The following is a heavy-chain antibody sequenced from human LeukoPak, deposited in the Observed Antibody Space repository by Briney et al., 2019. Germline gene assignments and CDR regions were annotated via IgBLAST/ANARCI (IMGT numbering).Heavy chain of an antibody. J-gene: IGHJ4*02. Sequence: GGSLRLSCAASGFTFSSYGMHWVRQAPGKGLEWVAVISYDGGNEYYADSVKGRFTISRDNSKNTLYLQMNSLRAEDAAVYYCAKDLPFKGIAAAEGLDYWGQGTLVTVSS. CDR2: ISYDGGNE. CDR3: AKDLPFKGIAAAEGLDY. CDR1: GFTFSSYG. V-gene: IGHV3-30*18. D-gene: IGHD6-13*01.